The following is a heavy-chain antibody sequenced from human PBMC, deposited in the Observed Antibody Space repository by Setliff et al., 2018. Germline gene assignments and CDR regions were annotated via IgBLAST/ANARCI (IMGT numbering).Heavy chain of an antibody. J-gene: IGHJ6*03. D-gene: IGHD5-18*01. CDR1: GYSFSTYA. V-gene: IGHV1-3*01. CDR3: ARDKLWLMGYYYYYYMDV. CDR2: INGGNGNT. Sequence: ASVKVSCKASGYSFSTYAMHWVRQAPGQRLEWMGWINGGNGNTKYSQKFQGRITITRDTSASTAYMEMSSLRSEDTAVYYCARDKLWLMGYYYYYYMDVWGKGTTVTVSS.